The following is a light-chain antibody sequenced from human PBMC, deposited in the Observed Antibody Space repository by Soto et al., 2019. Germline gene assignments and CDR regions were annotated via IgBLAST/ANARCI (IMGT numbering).Light chain of an antibody. V-gene: IGKV1-39*01. CDR2: ASS. CDR3: QKSSSITYS. Sequence: DLQMTQSPSSLSASVGDRVTITCRASQTISTYLNWYQQNPGKAPKLLIYASSNLQNRVPSRFSGSGSGTDFNLTIRRLQPEDCATYYCQKSSSITYSCGQGTKLEIK. J-gene: IGKJ2*01. CDR1: QTISTY.